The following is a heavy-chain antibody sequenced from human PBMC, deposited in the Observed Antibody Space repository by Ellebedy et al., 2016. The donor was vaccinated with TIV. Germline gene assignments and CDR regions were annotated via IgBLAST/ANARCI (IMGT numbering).Heavy chain of an antibody. CDR2: IIPIFGTS. Sequence: SVKVSCXASGGTFSSYGISWVRQAPGQGLEWMGGIIPIFGTSNYAQKFQGRVTITRDTSASTAYMELSSLRSEDTAVYYCARDDWNYNDYWGQGTLVTVSS. J-gene: IGHJ4*02. CDR3: ARDDWNYNDY. CDR1: GGTFSSYG. D-gene: IGHD1-1*01. V-gene: IGHV1-69*05.